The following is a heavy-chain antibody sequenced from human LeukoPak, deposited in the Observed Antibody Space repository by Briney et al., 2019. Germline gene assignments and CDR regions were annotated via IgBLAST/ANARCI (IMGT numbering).Heavy chain of an antibody. CDR2: ISYDGSNT. CDR1: GFIFSRYG. V-gene: IGHV3-30*03. D-gene: IGHD3-10*01. J-gene: IGHJ4*02. CDR3: ARGYYYGSGSYFDY. Sequence: GRSLRLSCAASGFIFSRYGMHWVRQAPGKGLEWVTTISYDGSNTYYADSVKGRFTISRDNAKNSLYLQMNSLRAEDTAVYHCARGYYYGSGSYFDYWGQGTLVTVSS.